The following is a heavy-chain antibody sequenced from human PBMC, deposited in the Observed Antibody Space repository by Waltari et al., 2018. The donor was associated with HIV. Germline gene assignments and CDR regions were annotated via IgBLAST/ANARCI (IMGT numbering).Heavy chain of an antibody. V-gene: IGHV5-51*03. J-gene: IGHJ4*02. D-gene: IGHD2-8*01. CDR2: IYPGDSDT. CDR1: GYSFTTYW. CDR3: TKGMYANQDYFGY. Sequence: EVQLVQSGADVKKPGESLKIYCKASGYSFTTYWIGWVRQMPGKGLEWMGIIYPGDSDTRYSPSFQGQVTISADKSISTAYLQWSSLKASDTAMYYCTKGMYANQDYFGYWGQGTLVTVSS.